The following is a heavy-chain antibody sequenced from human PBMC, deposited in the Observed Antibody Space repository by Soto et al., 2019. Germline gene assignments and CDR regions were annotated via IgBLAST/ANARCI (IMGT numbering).Heavy chain of an antibody. Sequence: QVQLVQSGAEVKKPGSSVKVSCKASGGTFSSYTISWVRQAPGQGLEWMGRIIPILGIANYAQKFQGRVTLTADKSTSTAYMELSSLRSEDTAVYYCAAGVSGYTSSYDYWGQGTLVTVSS. D-gene: IGHD5-12*01. CDR1: GGTFSSYT. CDR3: AAGVSGYTSSYDY. V-gene: IGHV1-69*02. J-gene: IGHJ4*02. CDR2: IIPILGIA.